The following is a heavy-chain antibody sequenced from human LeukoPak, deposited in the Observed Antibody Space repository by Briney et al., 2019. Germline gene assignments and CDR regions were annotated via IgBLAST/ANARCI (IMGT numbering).Heavy chain of an antibody. CDR3: ARDHGSSWKYYYYYYGMDV. CDR1: GFTFSSYA. Sequence: GGSLRLSCAASGFTFSSYAMSWVRQAPGKGLEWVSYISSSSSYTNYADSVKGRFTISRDNAKNSLYLQMNSLRAEDTAVYYCARDHGSSWKYYYYYYGMDVWGQGTTVTVSS. CDR2: ISSSSSYT. J-gene: IGHJ6*02. D-gene: IGHD6-13*01. V-gene: IGHV3-21*05.